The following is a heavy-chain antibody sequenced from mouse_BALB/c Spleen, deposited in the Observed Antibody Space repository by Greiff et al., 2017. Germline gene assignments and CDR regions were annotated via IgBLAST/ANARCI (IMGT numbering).Heavy chain of an antibody. J-gene: IGHJ4*01. CDR3: ARDPYDYDCAMDY. D-gene: IGHD2-4*01. CDR1: GFTFSDYY. V-gene: IGHV5-4*02. Sequence: EVQLVESGGGLVKPGGSLKLSCAASGFTFSDYYMYWVRQTPEKRLEWVATISDGGSYTYYPDSVKGRFTISRDNAKNNLYLQMSSLKSEDTAMYYCARDPYDYDCAMDYWGQGTSVTVSS. CDR2: ISDGGSYT.